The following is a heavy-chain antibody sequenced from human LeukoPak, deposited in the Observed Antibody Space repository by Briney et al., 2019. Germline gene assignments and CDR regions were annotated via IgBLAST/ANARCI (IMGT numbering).Heavy chain of an antibody. Sequence: PSETLSLTCAVYGGSFSGYYWSWIRQPPGKGLEWIGEINHSGSTNYNPSLKSRVTISVDTSKNQFSLKLSSVTAADTAVYYCARGGGSGSYPTEFDYWGQGTLVTVSS. J-gene: IGHJ4*02. V-gene: IGHV4-34*01. CDR1: GGSFSGYY. D-gene: IGHD3-10*01. CDR2: INHSGST. CDR3: ARGGGSGSYPTEFDY.